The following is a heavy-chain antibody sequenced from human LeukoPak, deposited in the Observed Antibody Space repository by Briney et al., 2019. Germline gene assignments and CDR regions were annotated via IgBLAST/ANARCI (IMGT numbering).Heavy chain of an antibody. CDR2: ISAYNGNT. J-gene: IGHJ4*02. Sequence: ASVKVSCKASGYTFTSYGISWVRQAPGQGLEWMGWISAYNGNTNYAQKLQGRVTMTTDTSTSTAYMELRSLRSDDTAVYYCARDLIRAAAGTPSTFDYWGQGTLVTVSS. CDR3: ARDLIRAAAGTPSTFDY. CDR1: GYTFTSYG. V-gene: IGHV1-18*01. D-gene: IGHD6-13*01.